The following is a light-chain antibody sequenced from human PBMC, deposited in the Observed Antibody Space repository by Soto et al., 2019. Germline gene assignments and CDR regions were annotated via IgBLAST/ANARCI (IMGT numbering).Light chain of an antibody. CDR1: QSVRNN. CDR2: DAS. CDR3: QQRSNWPRT. Sequence: EIVMSQSPATLSVSPGERATLSCRASQSVRNNLAWYQQRPGQAPRLLIYDASNRATGIPGRFSGSGSGTDSTLTISSLEPEDFAVYYCQQRSNWPRTFGQGTKVDIK. V-gene: IGKV3-11*01. J-gene: IGKJ1*01.